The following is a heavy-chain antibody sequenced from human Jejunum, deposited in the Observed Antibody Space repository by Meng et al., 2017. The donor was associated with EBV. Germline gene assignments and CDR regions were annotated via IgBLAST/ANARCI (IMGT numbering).Heavy chain of an antibody. J-gene: IGHJ4*02. V-gene: IGHV1-3*01. CDR1: GSTLTNYA. CDR3: ARGSSWYRGDY. D-gene: IGHD6-13*01. CDR2: ISAGNGIT. Sequence: QVQSVQSGAEVKKPVASVNVSCKASGSTLTNYAIHWVRQAPGQRLEWMGWISAGNGITKYSQKFQGRVTATRDTSTAYMELSRLRSEDTAVYYCARGSSWYRGDYWGQGTLVTVSS.